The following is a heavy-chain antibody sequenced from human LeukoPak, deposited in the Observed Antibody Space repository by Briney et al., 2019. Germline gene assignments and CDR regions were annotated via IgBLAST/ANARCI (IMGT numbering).Heavy chain of an antibody. J-gene: IGHJ6*03. D-gene: IGHD3-10*01. CDR3: AKTYYYGSGSYYKDYYYMDI. Sequence: GGSLRLSCAASGFTFSSYAMSWVRQAPGKGLEWVSAISGSGDSTYYADSVKGRFTISRDNSKNTLYLQMNSLRAEDTAVYYCAKTYYYGSGSYYKDYYYMDIWGKGTTVTVSS. CDR2: ISGSGDST. CDR1: GFTFSSYA. V-gene: IGHV3-23*01.